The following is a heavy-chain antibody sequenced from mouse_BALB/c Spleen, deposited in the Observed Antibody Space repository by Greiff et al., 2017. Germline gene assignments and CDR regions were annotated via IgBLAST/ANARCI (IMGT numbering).Heavy chain of an antibody. D-gene: IGHD2-3*01. V-gene: IGHV3-2*02. CDR1: GYSITSDYA. J-gene: IGHJ4*01. CDR2: ISYSGST. Sequence: EVKLMESGPGLVKPSQSLSLTCTVTGYSITSDYAWNWIRQFPGNKLEWMGYISYSGSTSYNPSLKSRISITRDTPKNQFFLQLNSVTTEDTATYYCARYDGDYYAMDYWGQGTSVTVSS. CDR3: ARYDGDYYAMDY.